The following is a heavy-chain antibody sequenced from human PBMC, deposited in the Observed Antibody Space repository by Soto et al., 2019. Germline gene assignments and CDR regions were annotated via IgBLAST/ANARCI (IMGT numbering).Heavy chain of an antibody. D-gene: IGHD5-12*01. CDR3: AGVNSGYDFGAFDI. CDR1: GYTFTSYG. V-gene: IGHV1-18*01. J-gene: IGHJ3*02. Sequence: GASVKVSCKASGYTFTSYGISWVRQAPGQGLEWMGWISAYNGNTNYAQKLQGRVTMTTDTSTSTAYMELRSLRSDDTAVYYCAGVNSGYDFGAFDIWGQGTMVTVSS. CDR2: ISAYNGNT.